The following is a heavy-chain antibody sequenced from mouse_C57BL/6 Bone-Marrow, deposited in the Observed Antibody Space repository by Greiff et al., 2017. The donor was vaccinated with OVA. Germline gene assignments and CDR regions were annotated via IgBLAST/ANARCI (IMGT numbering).Heavy chain of an antibody. CDR1: GYTFTSYW. J-gene: IGHJ2*01. CDR3: ARYGTGTDYFDY. CDR2: INPSNGGT. V-gene: IGHV1-53*01. Sequence: QVQLQQPGTELVKPGASVKLSCKASGYTFTSYWMHWVKQRPGQGLEWIGNINPSNGGTNYNEKFKSKATLTVDKSSSTAYMQLSSLTSEDAAVYYCARYGTGTDYFDYWGQGTTLTVSS. D-gene: IGHD4-1*01.